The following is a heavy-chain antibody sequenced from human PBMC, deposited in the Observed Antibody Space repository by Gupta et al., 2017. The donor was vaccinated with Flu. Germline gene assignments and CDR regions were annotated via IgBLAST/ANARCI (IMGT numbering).Heavy chain of an antibody. CDR3: ARYGLRFLGLDP. Sequence: ISSSSYFWGWIRQPPGKGLEWIGSIYYSGGTYYNPSLKSRVTISVDTSKNQFSLKLSSVTXAXTAVYYXARYGLRFLGLDPWGQGTMVTVSS. CDR1: ISSSSYF. CDR2: IYYSGGT. D-gene: IGHD3-3*01. V-gene: IGHV4-39*01. J-gene: IGHJ5*02.